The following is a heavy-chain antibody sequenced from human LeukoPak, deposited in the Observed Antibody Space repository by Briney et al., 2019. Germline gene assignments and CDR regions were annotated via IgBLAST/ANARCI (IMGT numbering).Heavy chain of an antibody. J-gene: IGHJ4*02. V-gene: IGHV1-69*06. CDR2: IIPIFGTA. CDR3: ARDPKDNTSGYYYFDY. Sequence: SVKVSCKASGGTFSSYAISWVRQAPGQGLEWMGGIIPIFGTANYAQKFQGRVTITADKSTSTVYMELSSLRSEDTAVYYCARDPKDNTSGYYYFDYWGQGTLVTVSS. CDR1: GGTFSSYA. D-gene: IGHD3-22*01.